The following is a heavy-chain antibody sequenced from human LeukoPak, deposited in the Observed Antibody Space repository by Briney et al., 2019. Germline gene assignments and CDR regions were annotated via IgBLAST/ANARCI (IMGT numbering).Heavy chain of an antibody. J-gene: IGHJ3*02. Sequence: GGSLRLSCAASGFTFSSYAMNWVRQAPGKGLEWVSAIVGAGGITYYADSVKGRFTISRDNSKNTLYLQMNSLRAEDTAVYYCAKFYGGNSHDAFDIWGQGTLVTVSS. CDR1: GFTFSSYA. D-gene: IGHD4-23*01. CDR2: IVGAGGIT. CDR3: AKFYGGNSHDAFDI. V-gene: IGHV3-23*01.